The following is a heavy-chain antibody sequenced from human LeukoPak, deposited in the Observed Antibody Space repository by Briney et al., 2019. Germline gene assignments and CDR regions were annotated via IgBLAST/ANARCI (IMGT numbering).Heavy chain of an antibody. CDR3: ARPLVGTARIH. J-gene: IGHJ4*02. D-gene: IGHD2-2*01. V-gene: IGHV4-39*01. CDR1: GDSMSSSTHC. CDR2: IFYGGRT. Sequence: SETLSLTCTVSGDSMSSSTHCWAWIRQPPGKGLEWIGSIFYGGRTYYNPSLKSRVTISTDTSKNQFSLALTSVTAADTAVYYCARPLVGTARIHWGQGPLVTVSS.